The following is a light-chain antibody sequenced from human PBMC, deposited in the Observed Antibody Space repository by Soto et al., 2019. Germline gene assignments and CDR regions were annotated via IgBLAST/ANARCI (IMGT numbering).Light chain of an antibody. V-gene: IGKV1-8*01. CDR2: AAS. Sequence: AIRMTQSPSSLSASTGGRVTITCRASQGISSYLAWYQQKPRKAPKLLIYAASTLQSGVPARFSGSGSGTDVTLTISCLQSEDFATNYCQQYYSYPMYTFGQGTKLEIK. CDR3: QQYYSYPMYT. CDR1: QGISSY. J-gene: IGKJ2*01.